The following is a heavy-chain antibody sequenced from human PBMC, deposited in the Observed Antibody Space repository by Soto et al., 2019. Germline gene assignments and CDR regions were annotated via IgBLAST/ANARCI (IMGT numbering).Heavy chain of an antibody. Sequence: PGGYLRLSCAASGFTFDDYAMNWVRQAPGKGLEWVSLISWDGGSTYYADSVKGRFTISRDNSKNSLYLQMNSLRAEDTALYYCAKVEGGGLFSVFDYWGQGTLVTVSS. J-gene: IGHJ4*02. D-gene: IGHD1-26*01. CDR2: ISWDGGST. CDR3: AKVEGGGLFSVFDY. V-gene: IGHV3-43D*04. CDR1: GFTFDDYA.